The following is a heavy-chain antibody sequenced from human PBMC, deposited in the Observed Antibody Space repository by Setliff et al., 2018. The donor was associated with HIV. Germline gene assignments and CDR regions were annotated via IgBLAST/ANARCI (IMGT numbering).Heavy chain of an antibody. CDR1: GGSISRGSYY. V-gene: IGHV4-61*09. D-gene: IGHD6-19*01. CDR2: IYTSGST. J-gene: IGHJ2*01. CDR3: ARGLSSGWYGYWYFDL. Sequence: PSETLSLTCTVSGGSISRGSYYWSWIRQPAGKGLEWIGHIYTSGSTNYNPSLKSRVTISVDTSKNQFSLKLSSVAAADTAVYYCARGLSSGWYGYWYFDLWGRGTLVTVSS.